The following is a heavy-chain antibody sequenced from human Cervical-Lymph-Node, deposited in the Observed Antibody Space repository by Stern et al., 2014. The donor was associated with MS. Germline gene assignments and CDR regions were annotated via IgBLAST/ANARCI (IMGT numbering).Heavy chain of an antibody. D-gene: IGHD4-17*01. V-gene: IGHV4-30-4*01. CDR2: IHYSGGT. J-gene: IGHJ4*02. CDR1: GGSISSGDNY. CDR3: ARVPDYGDAFFDY. Sequence: QDQLVQSGPGLVKPSQTLSLTCTVSGGSISSGDNYWSWIRQPPGKGPEWIGYIHYSGGTYFNPSLKSRATISADTSKNQFSLKLNSMTAADTAVYYCARVPDYGDAFFDYWGQGILVPVSS.